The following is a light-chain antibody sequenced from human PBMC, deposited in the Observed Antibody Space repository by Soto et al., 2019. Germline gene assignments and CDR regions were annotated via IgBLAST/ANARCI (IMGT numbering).Light chain of an antibody. CDR1: QSISSS. V-gene: IGKV3-11*01. CDR3: QQRSNWPPLT. Sequence: EIVLTQSAATLSLSPGERATLSCRASQSISSSLAWYQQKPGQAPRLLIYDASNRATGIPARFSGSGSGTDFTLTISSREPEDFAVYYWQQRSNWPPLTFGGGTKVEIK. J-gene: IGKJ4*01. CDR2: DAS.